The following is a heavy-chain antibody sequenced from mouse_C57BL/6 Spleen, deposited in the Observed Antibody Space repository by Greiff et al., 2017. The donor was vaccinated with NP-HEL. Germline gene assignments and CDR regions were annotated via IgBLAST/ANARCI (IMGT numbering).Heavy chain of an antibody. Sequence: EVMLVESEGGLVQPGSSMKLSCTASGFTFSDYYMAWVRQVPEKGLEWVANINYDGSSTYYLDSLKSRFIISRDNAKNILYLQMSSLKSEDTATYYCARVVYGYFDYWGQGTTLTVSS. CDR2: INYDGSST. CDR1: GFTFSDYY. D-gene: IGHD6-5*01. V-gene: IGHV5-16*01. J-gene: IGHJ2*01. CDR3: ARVVYGYFDY.